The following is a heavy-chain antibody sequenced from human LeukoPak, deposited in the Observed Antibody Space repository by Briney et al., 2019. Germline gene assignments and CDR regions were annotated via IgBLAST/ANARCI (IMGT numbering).Heavy chain of an antibody. J-gene: IGHJ4*02. V-gene: IGHV4-59*08. CDR2: MSYSGTT. CDR1: GGSISSYS. CDR3: ARHEGKLWFGETAMNY. D-gene: IGHD3-10*01. Sequence: SETLSLTCTVSGGSISSYSWSWVRQPPGMGLEWIAYMSYSGTTNYNPSLKSRVTISVDTSKKQFSLKLSSVTAADTAVYYCARHEGKLWFGETAMNYWGQGTLVTVSS.